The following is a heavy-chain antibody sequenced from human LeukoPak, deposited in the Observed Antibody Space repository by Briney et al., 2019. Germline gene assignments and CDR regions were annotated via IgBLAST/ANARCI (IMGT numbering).Heavy chain of an antibody. J-gene: IGHJ6*02. V-gene: IGHV3-48*04. Sequence: PGRSLRLSCAASGFSFSTYGMHWVRQAPGKGLEWVSYISSGGSSIYYADSVKGRFTISRDNAKNSLYLQMNSLRAEDTAVYYCARRQFYYYGMDVWGQGTTVTVSS. CDR3: ARRQFYYYGMDV. CDR1: GFSFSTYG. D-gene: IGHD5-24*01. CDR2: ISSGGSSI.